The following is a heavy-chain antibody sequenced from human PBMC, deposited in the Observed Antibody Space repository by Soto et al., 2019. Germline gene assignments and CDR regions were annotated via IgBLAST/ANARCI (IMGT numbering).Heavy chain of an antibody. Sequence: QLQLQESGSGLVKPSQTLSLTCAVSGGSISSGGYSWSWIRQPPGKGLEWIGYNYHSGSTYYNPSVKSRVTRSVDRSKNQFSLKLSSVTAADTAVYYSARVGDYYYYGMDVWGQGTTVTVSS. CDR1: GGSISSGGYS. V-gene: IGHV4-30-2*01. J-gene: IGHJ6*02. CDR3: ARVGDYYYYGMDV. CDR2: NYHSGST.